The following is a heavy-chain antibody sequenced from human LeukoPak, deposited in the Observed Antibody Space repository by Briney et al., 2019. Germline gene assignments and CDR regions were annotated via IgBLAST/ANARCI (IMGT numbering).Heavy chain of an antibody. CDR1: GFTFSSYA. J-gene: IGHJ4*02. D-gene: IGHD3-16*02. CDR3: AKGKGLEASYDYVWGSYRYTCDY. CDR2: ISGSGGST. Sequence: PGGSLRLSCAASGFTFSSYAMSWVRQAPGKGLEWVSAISGSGGSTYYADSVKGRFTISRDNSKNTLYLQMNSLRAEDTAVYYCAKGKGLEASYDYVWGSYRYTCDYWGQGTLVTVSS. V-gene: IGHV3-23*01.